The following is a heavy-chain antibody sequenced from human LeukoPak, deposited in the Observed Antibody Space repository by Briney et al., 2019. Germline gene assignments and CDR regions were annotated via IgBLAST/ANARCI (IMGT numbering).Heavy chain of an antibody. CDR1: GLTFSTYA. CDR3: AKEPREYCSSTSCPNWFDS. J-gene: IGHJ5*01. CDR2: ISASGGTT. D-gene: IGHD2-2*01. Sequence: GGSLRLSCAASGLTFSTYAMSWVRQAPGKGLEWVSAISASGGTTYYADSVKGRFTISRDNSKNTLYLQMNSLRAEDTAVYYCAKEPREYCSSTSCPNWFDSWGQGTLVTVSS. V-gene: IGHV3-23*01.